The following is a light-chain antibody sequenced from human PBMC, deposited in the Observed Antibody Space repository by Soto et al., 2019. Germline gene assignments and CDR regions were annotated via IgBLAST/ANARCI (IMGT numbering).Light chain of an antibody. CDR2: GAS. V-gene: IGKV3-20*01. CDR1: QSLSSSD. J-gene: IGKJ3*01. CDR3: QQYVSSPFT. Sequence: EIVLTQSPGTLSLSPGERATLSCRASQSLSSSDLAWYQQKPGQAPRLLIYGASSRATDIPDRFGGGGSGTDFTLTISRLEPEDFAVYYCQQYVSSPFTFGPGTKVDIK.